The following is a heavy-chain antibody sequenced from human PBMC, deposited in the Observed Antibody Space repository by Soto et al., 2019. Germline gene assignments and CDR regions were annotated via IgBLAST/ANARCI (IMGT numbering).Heavy chain of an antibody. D-gene: IGHD2-2*01. CDR1: GGSISSYY. Sequence: SETLSLTCTVSGGSISSYYWSWIRQPPGKGLEWIGYIYYSGSTNYNPSLKSRVTISVDTSKNQFFLKLSSVPAADTAVYYCARGIVVVPAAMFWFDPWGQGTLVTVSS. J-gene: IGHJ5*02. CDR3: ARGIVVVPAAMFWFDP. CDR2: IYYSGST. V-gene: IGHV4-59*01.